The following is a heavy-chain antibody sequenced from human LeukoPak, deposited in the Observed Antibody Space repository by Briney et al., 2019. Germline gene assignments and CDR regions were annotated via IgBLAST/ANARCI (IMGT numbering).Heavy chain of an antibody. V-gene: IGHV4-30-2*01. CDR1: GGSISSGGYS. D-gene: IGHD5-18*01. CDR3: ARSTIQPLDY. J-gene: IGHJ4*02. Sequence: PSETLPLTCAVSGGSISSGGYSWSWIRQPPGKGLEWIGYIYHSGSTYYNPSLKSRVTISVDTSKNQFSLKLSSVTAADTAVYYCARSTIQPLDYWGQGTLVTVSS. CDR2: IYHSGST.